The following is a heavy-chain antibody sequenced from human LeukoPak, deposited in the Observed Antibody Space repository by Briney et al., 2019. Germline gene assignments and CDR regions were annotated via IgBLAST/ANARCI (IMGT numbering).Heavy chain of an antibody. CDR3: ARGGASSEWFDP. D-gene: IGHD6-25*01. CDR1: GDSISSYY. V-gene: IGHV4-59*01. Sequence: TSETLSLTCTVSGDSISSYYWSWIRQPPGKGLEWIAFIHSSGTTNYSPSLKSRVSISVDTSNNQFSLNVNSVTAADTAVYYCARGGASSEWFDPWGQGTLVTVSS. J-gene: IGHJ5*02. CDR2: IHSSGTT.